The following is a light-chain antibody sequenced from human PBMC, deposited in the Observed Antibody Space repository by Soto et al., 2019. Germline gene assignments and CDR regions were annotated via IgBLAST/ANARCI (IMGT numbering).Light chain of an antibody. Sequence: DIQMTQSPSSLSASLGDRATLPCRASQRINKYLNWYQQRSGRAPRLLIHTASSLHSGVPSRFSGSGSGSDFTLTSSSLQPEDFATYFCQQSNSTPYTFGQGTKVDTK. CDR2: TAS. V-gene: IGKV1-39*01. CDR1: QRINKY. J-gene: IGKJ2*01. CDR3: QQSNSTPYT.